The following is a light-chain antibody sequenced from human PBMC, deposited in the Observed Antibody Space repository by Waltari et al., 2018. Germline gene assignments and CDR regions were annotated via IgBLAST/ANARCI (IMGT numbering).Light chain of an antibody. Sequence: QSALTQPRSVSGSPGQSVTISCTGASSDVGGYNYVSWYQQHPGKAPKFIIYDVTKRPSGVPDLFSGSKSGNTASLTISGLQAEDEADYYCGSYAGSLYLFGTGTKVTVL. CDR3: GSYAGSLYL. J-gene: IGLJ1*01. CDR1: SSDVGGYNY. CDR2: DVT. V-gene: IGLV2-11*01.